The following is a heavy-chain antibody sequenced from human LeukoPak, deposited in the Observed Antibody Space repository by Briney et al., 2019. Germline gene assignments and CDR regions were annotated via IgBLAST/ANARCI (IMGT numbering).Heavy chain of an antibody. J-gene: IGHJ3*02. CDR1: GYTFTSYG. V-gene: IGHV1-18*01. D-gene: IGHD3-9*01. CDR3: ARVKLYYDILTGYYHADAFDI. Sequence: ASVKVSCKASGYTFTSYGISWVRQAPGQELEWMGWISAYNGNTNYAQKLQGRVTMTTDTSTSTAYMELRSLRSDDTAVYYCARVKLYYDILTGYYHADAFDIWGQGTMVTVSS. CDR2: ISAYNGNT.